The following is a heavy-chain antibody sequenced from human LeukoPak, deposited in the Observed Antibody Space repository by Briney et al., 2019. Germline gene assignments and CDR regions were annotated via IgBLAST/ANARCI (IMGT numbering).Heavy chain of an antibody. V-gene: IGHV6-1*01. CDR2: TYYRSKWYN. D-gene: IGHD6-13*01. CDR1: GDSVSSNSAA. J-gene: IGHJ6*03. Sequence: SQTLSLTCAVSGDSVSSNSAAWNWIRQSPSRGLEGLGRTYYRSKWYNDYAVAVKSRITINPHTSQNPFPLQLNSVTPEDTAVYYCARGGQQQPADYSYMDVWGKGPTVTVSS. CDR3: ARGGQQQPADYSYMDV.